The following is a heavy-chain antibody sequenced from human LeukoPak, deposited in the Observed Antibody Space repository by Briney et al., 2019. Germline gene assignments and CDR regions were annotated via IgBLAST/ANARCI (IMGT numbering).Heavy chain of an antibody. CDR3: ARDQLLWFGEEV. J-gene: IGHJ6*04. D-gene: IGHD3-10*01. CDR2: ISSSGSTI. CDR1: GFTFSSYE. V-gene: IGHV3-48*03. Sequence: PGGSLRLSCAASGFTFSSYEMNWVRQAPGKGLEWVSYISSSGSTIYYADSVKGRFTISRDNAKNSLYLQMNSLRAEDTAAYYCARDQLLWFGEEVWGKGTTVTVSS.